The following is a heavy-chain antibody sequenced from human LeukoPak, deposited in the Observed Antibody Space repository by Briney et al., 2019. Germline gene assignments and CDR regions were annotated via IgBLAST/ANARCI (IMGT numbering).Heavy chain of an antibody. D-gene: IGHD2-2*01. Sequence: ASVTVSCKASGCTFTIYGISWVRQAPGQGLEWMGWISAYNGNTNYAQKLQGRVTMTTDTSTSTAYMELRSLRSDDTAVYYCARDRQIVVVPAATYYYYYGMDVWGQGTTVTVSS. J-gene: IGHJ6*02. V-gene: IGHV1-18*01. CDR1: GCTFTIYG. CDR2: ISAYNGNT. CDR3: ARDRQIVVVPAATYYYYYGMDV.